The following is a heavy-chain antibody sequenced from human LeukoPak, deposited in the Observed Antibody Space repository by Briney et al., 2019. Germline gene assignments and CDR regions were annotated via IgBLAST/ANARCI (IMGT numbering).Heavy chain of an antibody. CDR2: MNPNSGNT. D-gene: IGHD3-22*01. CDR3: ARVGYYESSGYYEY. J-gene: IGHJ4*02. V-gene: IGHV1-8*01. Sequence: ASVKVSCKASGYTFTSYDINWVRQATGQGLEWMGWMNPNSGNTGYAQKFQGRVTMTRNTSIRTAYMELSSLRSEDTAVYYCARVGYYESSGYYEYWGQGTLVTVSS. CDR1: GYTFTSYD.